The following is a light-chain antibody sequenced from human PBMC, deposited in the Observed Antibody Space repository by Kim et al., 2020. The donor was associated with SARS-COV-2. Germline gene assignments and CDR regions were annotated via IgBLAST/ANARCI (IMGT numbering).Light chain of an antibody. CDR2: GAS. V-gene: IGKV3-20*01. CDR1: HSLSGNS. CDR3: QQCTSSPYT. Sequence: PAETATLSCRASHSLSGNSLAWYQQKPRQAPRLLIYGASRRATGIPDRFSGSGSGTDFTLTISRLEPEDFAVYFCQQCTSSPYTFGQGTKLEI. J-gene: IGKJ2*01.